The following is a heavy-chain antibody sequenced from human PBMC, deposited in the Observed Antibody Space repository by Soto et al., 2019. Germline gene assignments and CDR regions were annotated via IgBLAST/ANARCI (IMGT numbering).Heavy chain of an antibody. J-gene: IGHJ4*02. D-gene: IGHD2-15*01. V-gene: IGHV3-74*03. CDR3: VRDQDTYGQAVFDS. CDR2: VSPDGSST. CDR1: GFTFTTFW. Sequence: GGSLRLSCAASGFTFTTFWMHWVRQVPGKGLVWVSRVSPDGSSTTYADSVKGRFTISRDNAKNTLFLQMNNLRGDDTALYFCVRDQDTYGQAVFDSWGQGTLVTVSS.